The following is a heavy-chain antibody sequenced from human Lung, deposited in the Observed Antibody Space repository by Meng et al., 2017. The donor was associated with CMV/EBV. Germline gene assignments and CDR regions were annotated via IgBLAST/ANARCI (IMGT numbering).Heavy chain of an antibody. V-gene: IGHV1-2*04. CDR2: INPNSGGT. J-gene: IGHJ4*02. D-gene: IGHD6-13*01. CDR1: RYTFTGDY. Sequence: VELWQAAAWVKKAAPSLKGSGKASRYTFTGDYMHWVRQAPGQGLEWMGWINPNSGGTNYAQKFQGWVTMTRDTSISTAYMELGRLRSDETAVYYCARDWEGSWAVFDYWGQGTLVTVSS. CDR3: ARDWEGSWAVFDY.